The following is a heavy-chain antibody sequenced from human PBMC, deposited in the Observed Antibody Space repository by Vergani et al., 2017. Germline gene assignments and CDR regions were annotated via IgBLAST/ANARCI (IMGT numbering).Heavy chain of an antibody. CDR3: AREGAGVDY. D-gene: IGHD6-19*01. CDR2: IYYSGST. CDR1: GGSISSYY. Sequence: QVQLQESGPGLVKPSETLSLTCTVSGGSISSYYWSWIRQPPGKGLEWIGYIYYSGSTNYNPSLKSRVTISVDTSKNQFSLKLSSVTAADTAVYYCAREGAGVDYWGQGTLVAVSS. V-gene: IGHV4-59*12. J-gene: IGHJ4*02.